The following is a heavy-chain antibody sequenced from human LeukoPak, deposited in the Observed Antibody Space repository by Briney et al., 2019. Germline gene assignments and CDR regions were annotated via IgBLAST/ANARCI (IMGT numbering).Heavy chain of an antibody. CDR2: LYSRGST. Sequence: NPSETLSLTCSVSGDSISRMNYSWDWIRQSPGQGLEWIGTLYSRGSTFYNPSLESRVTMSVDTSKNEFTLRLNSVTAADTAVYFCTTHEFGDYEDNFWGQGTLVTVSS. J-gene: IGHJ4*02. CDR1: GDSISRMNYS. CDR3: TTHEFGDYEDNF. V-gene: IGHV4-39*01. D-gene: IGHD4-17*01.